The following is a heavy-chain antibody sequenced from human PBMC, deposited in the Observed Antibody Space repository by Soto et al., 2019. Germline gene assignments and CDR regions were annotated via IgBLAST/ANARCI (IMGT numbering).Heavy chain of an antibody. Sequence: GGSLRLSCDASGFTFSGFWVHWVRQAPGKGPVWVSDINSDGSITAYADSVKGRFTISRDNAKNTLYLQMNSLRVDDTAVYFCARAAPYCTGDRCFPTPHFFYYLDVWGKGTTVTVSS. CDR1: GFTFSGFW. CDR3: ARAAPYCTGDRCFPTPHFFYYLDV. CDR2: INSDGSIT. J-gene: IGHJ6*03. V-gene: IGHV3-74*01. D-gene: IGHD2-15*01.